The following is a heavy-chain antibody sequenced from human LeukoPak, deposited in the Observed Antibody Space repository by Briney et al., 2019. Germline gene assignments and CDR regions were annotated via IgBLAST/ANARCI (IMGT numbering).Heavy chain of an antibody. V-gene: IGHV4-39*07. CDR1: GGSISSSSYY. J-gene: IGHJ6*03. CDR2: IYYSGST. D-gene: IGHD2/OR15-2a*01. CDR3: AREEYPRRNMDV. Sequence: PSETLSLTCTVSGGSISSSSYYWGWIRQPPGKGLEWIGSIYYSGSTYYNPSLKSRVTISVDTSKNQFSLKLSSVTAADTAVYYCAREEYPRRNMDVWGKGTTVTISS.